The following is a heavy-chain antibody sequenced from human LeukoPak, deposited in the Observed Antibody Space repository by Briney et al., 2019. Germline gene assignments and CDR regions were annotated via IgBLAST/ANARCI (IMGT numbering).Heavy chain of an antibody. CDR1: GGSISSYY. Sequence: SETLSLTCTVSGGSISSYYWSWIRQPPGKGLEWIGYIYYSGSTNYNPSLKSRVTISVDTSKNQFSLKLSSVTAADTAVYYCARGGRITMVRGVITTIDYRGQGTLVTVSP. D-gene: IGHD3-10*01. V-gene: IGHV4-59*12. J-gene: IGHJ4*02. CDR3: ARGGRITMVRGVITTIDY. CDR2: IYYSGST.